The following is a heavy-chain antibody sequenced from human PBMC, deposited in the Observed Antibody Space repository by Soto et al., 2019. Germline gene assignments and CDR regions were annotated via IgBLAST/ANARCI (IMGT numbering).Heavy chain of an antibody. CDR1: GYSFTSYW. V-gene: IGHV5-51*01. J-gene: IGHJ6*02. Sequence: GESLKISCKGPGYSFTSYWIGRVRQMPGKSLERMGIIYPGDSDTRYRPSFQGQVTISADKSISTAYLQWSSLKASDTAMYYCARHAIRYYYYGIDVWGQGNTVTLS. CDR3: ARHAIRYYYYGIDV. D-gene: IGHD2-2*02. CDR2: IYPGDSDT.